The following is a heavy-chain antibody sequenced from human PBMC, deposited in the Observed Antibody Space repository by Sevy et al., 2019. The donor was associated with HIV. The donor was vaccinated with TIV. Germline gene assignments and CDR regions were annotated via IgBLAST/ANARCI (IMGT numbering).Heavy chain of an antibody. CDR1: GFTFSSYA. Sequence: GGSLRLSCAASGFTFSSYAMSWVRQAPGKGLEWVSGISGSGGSTYYADSVKGRFTISRDNSKNTLDLQMNSLRAEDTAVYHCAKGGIQLWLDYWGQGTLVTVSS. CDR2: ISGSGGST. J-gene: IGHJ4*02. V-gene: IGHV3-23*01. CDR3: AKGGIQLWLDY. D-gene: IGHD5-18*01.